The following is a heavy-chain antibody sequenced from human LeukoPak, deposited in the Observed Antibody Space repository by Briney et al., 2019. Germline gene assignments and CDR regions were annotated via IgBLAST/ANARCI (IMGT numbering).Heavy chain of an antibody. CDR1: GGSISSSSYY. Sequence: KPSETLSLTCTVSGGSISSSSYYWGWIRQPPGKGLEWIGSIYYSGSTYYNPSLKSRVTISVDTSKNQFSLKLSSVTAADTAVYYCARASVYGYYFDYWGQGTLVTVSS. V-gene: IGHV4-39*07. D-gene: IGHD5/OR15-5a*01. CDR2: IYYSGST. CDR3: ARASVYGYYFDY. J-gene: IGHJ4*02.